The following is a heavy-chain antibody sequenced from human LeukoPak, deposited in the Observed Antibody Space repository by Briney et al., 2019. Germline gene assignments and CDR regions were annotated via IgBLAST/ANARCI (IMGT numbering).Heavy chain of an antibody. J-gene: IGHJ5*02. CDR2: INHSGST. V-gene: IGHV4-34*01. CDR1: GGSSSGYY. Sequence: SETLSLTSAVYGGSSSGYYWSWIRHPPGKGLEWIGEINHSGSTNYNPSLKSRVTISVDTSKNQFSLKLSSMTAADTAVYYCARAALIVVVPAAIVGFFDPWGQGTLVTVSS. CDR3: ARAALIVVVPAAIVGFFDP. D-gene: IGHD2-2*02.